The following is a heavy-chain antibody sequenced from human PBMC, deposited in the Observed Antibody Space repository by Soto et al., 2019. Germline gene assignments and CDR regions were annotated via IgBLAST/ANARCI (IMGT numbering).Heavy chain of an antibody. J-gene: IGHJ4*02. CDR2: VSGSGGNT. CDR3: AKANWDDSFSGFGGDGFDY. Sequence: EVRLLESGGGLVRPGGSLRLSCTGLGFTFSTYAMSWFRQAPGKGLEWVSVVSGSGGNTYYAASVKGRFIISRDNSKNTLHLQMTNLSAGDTAVYYCAKANWDDSFSGFGGDGFDYGGQGPLVTVSS. D-gene: IGHD1-20*01. CDR1: GFTFSTYA. V-gene: IGHV3-23*01.